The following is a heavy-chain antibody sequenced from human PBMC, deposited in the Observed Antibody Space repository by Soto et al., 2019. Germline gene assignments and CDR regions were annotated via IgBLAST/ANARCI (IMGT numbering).Heavy chain of an antibody. D-gene: IGHD3-22*01. CDR1: GYTFTGYY. J-gene: IGHJ3*02. V-gene: IGHV1-2*04. CDR3: ARDYHYDSSGDAFDI. CDR2: INPNSGGT. Sequence: ASVKVSCKASGYTFTGYYMHWVRQAPGQGLEWMGWINPNSGGTNYAQKFQGWVTMTRDTSISTAYMELSRLRSDDTAVYYCARDYHYDSSGDAFDIWGQGTMVT.